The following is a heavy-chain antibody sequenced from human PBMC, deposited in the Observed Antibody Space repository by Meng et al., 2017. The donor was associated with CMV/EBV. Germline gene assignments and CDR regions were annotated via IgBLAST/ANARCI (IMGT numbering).Heavy chain of an antibody. CDR2: ISGSGGST. V-gene: IGHV3-23*01. Sequence: GGSLRLSCAASGFTFSSYAMSWVRQAPGKGLEWVSAISGSGGSTYYADSVKGRFTISRDNSKNTLYLQMNSLRAEDTAVYYCAKDKSHSVYYYYGMDVWGQGTTVTVS. CDR1: GFTFSSYA. D-gene: IGHD3-10*01. J-gene: IGHJ6*02. CDR3: AKDKSHSVYYYYGMDV.